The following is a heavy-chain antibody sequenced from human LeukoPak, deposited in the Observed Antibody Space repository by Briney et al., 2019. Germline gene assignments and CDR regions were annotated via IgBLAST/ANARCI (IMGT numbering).Heavy chain of an antibody. Sequence: PSETLSLTCTVSGGSISSGSYYWSWIRQPPGKGLEWIGYIYYSGSTNYNPSLKSRVTISVDTSKNQFSLKLSSVTAADTAVYYCARRYSNYFFDYWGQGTLVTVSS. D-gene: IGHD4-11*01. CDR3: ARRYSNYFFDY. CDR2: IYYSGST. CDR1: GGSISSGSYY. V-gene: IGHV4-61*01. J-gene: IGHJ4*02.